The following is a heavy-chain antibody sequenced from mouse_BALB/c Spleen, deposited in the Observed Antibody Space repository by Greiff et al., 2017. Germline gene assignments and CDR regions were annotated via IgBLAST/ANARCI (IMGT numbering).Heavy chain of an antibody. D-gene: IGHD1-1*01. Sequence: EVKLVESGAELVKPGASVKLSCTASGFNIKDTYMHWVKQRPEQGLEWIGRIDPANGNTKYDPKFQGKATITADTSSNTAYLQLSSLTSEDTAVYYCARGVRSMDYWGQGTSVTVSS. J-gene: IGHJ4*01. CDR1: GFNIKDTY. CDR3: ARGVRSMDY. V-gene: IGHV14-3*02. CDR2: IDPANGNT.